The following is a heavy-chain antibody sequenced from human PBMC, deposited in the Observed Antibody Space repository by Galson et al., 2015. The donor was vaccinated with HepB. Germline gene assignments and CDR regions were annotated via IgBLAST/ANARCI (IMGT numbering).Heavy chain of an antibody. V-gene: IGHV1-8*01. D-gene: IGHD3-22*01. Sequence: SVKVSCKASGYTFTSYDINWVRQATGQGLEWMGWMNPNSGNTGYAQKFQGRVTMTRNTSISTAYMELSSLRSEDTAVYYCARGGGLDYYDSSGYGSGPPNWFDPWGQGTLVTVSS. J-gene: IGHJ5*02. CDR3: ARGGGLDYYDSSGYGSGPPNWFDP. CDR2: MNPNSGNT. CDR1: GYTFTSYD.